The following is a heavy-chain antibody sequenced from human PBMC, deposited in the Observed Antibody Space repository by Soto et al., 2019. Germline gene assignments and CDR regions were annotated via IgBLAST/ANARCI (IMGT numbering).Heavy chain of an antibody. CDR1: GGSFSGYY. D-gene: IGHD3-10*01. CDR2: INHSGST. Sequence: SETLSLTCAVYGGSFSGYYWSWIRQPPGKGLEWIGKINHSGSTNYNPSLKSRVTISVDTSKNQFSLKLSSVTAADTAVYYCARHFVAVVIKGWGYWGQGKLVTAPQ. V-gene: IGHV4-34*01. CDR3: ARHFVAVVIKGWGY. J-gene: IGHJ4*02.